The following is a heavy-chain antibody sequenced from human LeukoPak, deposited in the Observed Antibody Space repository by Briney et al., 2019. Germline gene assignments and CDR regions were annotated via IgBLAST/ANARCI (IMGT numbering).Heavy chain of an antibody. D-gene: IGHD6-13*01. V-gene: IGHV5-51*01. CDR3: AASAAAGTSWFDP. J-gene: IGHJ5*02. CDR1: GYSFTSYW. Sequence: KVSCKGSGYSFTSYWIGWVRQMPGKGLEWMGIIYPGDSDTRYSPSFQGQVTISADKSISTAYLQWSSLKASDTAMYYCAASAAAGTSWFDPWGRGTLVTVSS. CDR2: IYPGDSDT.